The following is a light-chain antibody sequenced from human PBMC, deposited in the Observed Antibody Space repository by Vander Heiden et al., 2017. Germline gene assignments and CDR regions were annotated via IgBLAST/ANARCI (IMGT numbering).Light chain of an antibody. CDR2: EVS. CDR1: SSDVGGYNY. CDR3: SSFAGFNNYV. Sequence: QSALTQPPSASVSPGQSVTISCTGTSSDVGGYNYVSWYQQHPGKAPKVVIYEVSQRPSGVPDRFSGSKSANTASLTVSGLQAEDEADYYCSSFAGFNNYVFGTGTKVTVL. J-gene: IGLJ1*01. V-gene: IGLV2-8*01.